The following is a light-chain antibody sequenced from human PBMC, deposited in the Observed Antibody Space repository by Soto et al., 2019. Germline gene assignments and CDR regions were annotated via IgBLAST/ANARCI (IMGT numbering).Light chain of an antibody. CDR2: AAS. V-gene: IGKV1-27*01. CDR1: QGISNY. CDR3: QKYNSAPRLT. J-gene: IGKJ4*01. Sequence: DIQMTQSPSSLSASVGVRVTITCRASQGISNYLAWYQQKPGKVPKLLIYAASTLQSGVPSRFSGSGSGTDFTLTISSLQPEDVATYYCQKYNSAPRLTFGGGTKVEIK.